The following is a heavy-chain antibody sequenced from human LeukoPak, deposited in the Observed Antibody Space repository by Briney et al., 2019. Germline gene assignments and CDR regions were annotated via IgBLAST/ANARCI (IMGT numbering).Heavy chain of an antibody. CDR1: GFTFSSYW. D-gene: IGHD6-13*01. Sequence: GGSLRLSCAASGFTFSSYWMHWVRQAPGKGLVWVSRINSDGSSTSYADSVKGRFTISRDNAKNSLFLQMNSLRAEDTAVYYCASGPYSPRVDYWGQGTLVSVSS. J-gene: IGHJ4*02. V-gene: IGHV3-74*01. CDR2: INSDGSST. CDR3: ASGPYSPRVDY.